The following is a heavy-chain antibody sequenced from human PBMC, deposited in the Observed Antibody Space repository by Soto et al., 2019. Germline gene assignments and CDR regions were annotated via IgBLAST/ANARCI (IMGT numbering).Heavy chain of an antibody. CDR1: GGSFSGYY. Sequence: QVQLQQWGAGLLKPSETLSLTCAVYGGSFSGYYWSWIRQPPGKGLEWIGEINHSGSTNYNPSLKSRVTISVDTSKNQCSLKPSSVTAADTAVYYCARAVIPDYSNRYRMDVWGQGTTVTVSS. J-gene: IGHJ6*02. CDR2: INHSGST. V-gene: IGHV4-34*01. CDR3: ARAVIPDYSNRYRMDV. D-gene: IGHD4-4*01.